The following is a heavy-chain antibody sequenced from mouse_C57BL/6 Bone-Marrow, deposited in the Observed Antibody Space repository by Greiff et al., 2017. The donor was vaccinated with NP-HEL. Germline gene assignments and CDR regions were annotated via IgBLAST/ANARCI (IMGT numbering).Heavy chain of an antibody. Sequence: QVQLQQPGAELVKPGASVKLSCKASGYTFTSYWMQWVKQRPGQGLEWIGEIDPSDSYTNYNQKFKGKATLTVDTSSSTAYMQLSSLTSEDSAVYYCARGDLLCPWFAYWGQGTLVTVSA. J-gene: IGHJ3*01. CDR3: ARGDLLCPWFAY. D-gene: IGHD2-1*01. CDR2: IDPSDSYT. CDR1: GYTFTSYW. V-gene: IGHV1-50*01.